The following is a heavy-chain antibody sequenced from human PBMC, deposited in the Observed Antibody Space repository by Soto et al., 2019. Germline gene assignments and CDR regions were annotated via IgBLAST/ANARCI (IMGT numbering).Heavy chain of an antibody. V-gene: IGHV1-69*01. J-gene: IGHJ4*02. Sequence: PSGKVSCKASGGTFGSYAISWVRQAPGQGLEWMGGIIPIFGTANYAQKFQGRVTITADESTSTAYMELSSLRSEDTAVYYCARHTDSIWLPVDYWGQGTLVTVSS. D-gene: IGHD5-18*01. CDR1: GGTFGSYA. CDR3: ARHTDSIWLPVDY. CDR2: IIPIFGTA.